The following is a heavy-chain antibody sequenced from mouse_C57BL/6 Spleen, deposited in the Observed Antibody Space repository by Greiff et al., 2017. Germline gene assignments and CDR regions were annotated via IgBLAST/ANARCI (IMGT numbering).Heavy chain of an antibody. CDR2: INPGSGGT. CDR1: GYAFTNYL. CDR3: ARGGYYGNSFAC. Sequence: QVQLQQSGAELVRPGTSVKVSCKASGYAFTNYLIEWVKQRPGQGLEWIGVINPGSGGTNYNEKFKGKATLTADKSSSTAYMQLSSLTSEDSAVYFCARGGYYGNSFACWGQGTLVTVSA. J-gene: IGHJ3*01. V-gene: IGHV1-54*01. D-gene: IGHD2-1*01.